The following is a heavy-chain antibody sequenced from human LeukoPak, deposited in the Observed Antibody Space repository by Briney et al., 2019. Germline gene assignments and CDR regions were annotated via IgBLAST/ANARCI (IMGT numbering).Heavy chain of an antibody. Sequence: TSETLSLTCTVSGGYISGYYWSWIRQPPGKGLEWIVYVYYGGTTNYNPSLKSRVAISVDKSKNHFSLQLSSVTAADTAVYYCAREGSRSSSPVDYWGQGTLVTVSS. J-gene: IGHJ4*02. CDR3: AREGSRSSSPVDY. CDR2: VYYGGTT. D-gene: IGHD6-6*01. V-gene: IGHV4-59*12. CDR1: GGYISGYY.